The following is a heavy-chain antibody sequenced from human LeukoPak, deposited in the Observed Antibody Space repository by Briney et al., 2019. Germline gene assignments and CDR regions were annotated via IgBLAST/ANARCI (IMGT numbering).Heavy chain of an antibody. CDR3: ARNPMTTVTTADY. Sequence: PSETLSLTCTVSGGSISSSSYYWGWIRQPPGKGLEWIGSIYYSGSTYYNPSLKSRVTISVDTSKNQFSLKLSSVTAADTAVYYCARNPMTTVTTADYWGQGTLVTVSS. V-gene: IGHV4-39*07. CDR2: IYYSGST. D-gene: IGHD4-17*01. J-gene: IGHJ4*02. CDR1: GGSISSSSYY.